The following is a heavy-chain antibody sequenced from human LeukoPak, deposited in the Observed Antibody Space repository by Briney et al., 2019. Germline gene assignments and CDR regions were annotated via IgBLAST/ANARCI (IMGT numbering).Heavy chain of an antibody. CDR2: IYTSGST. CDR1: GDSISSGSYY. CDR3: ARGDRSDSPYYYYYMDV. D-gene: IGHD3-22*01. J-gene: IGHJ6*03. V-gene: IGHV4-61*02. Sequence: SQTLSLTCTVSGDSISSGSYYWSWIRQPAGKGLEWIGRIYTSGSTNYNPSLKSRVTISVDTSKNQFSLKLSSVTAADTAVYYCARGDRSDSPYYYYYMDVWGKGTTVTVSS.